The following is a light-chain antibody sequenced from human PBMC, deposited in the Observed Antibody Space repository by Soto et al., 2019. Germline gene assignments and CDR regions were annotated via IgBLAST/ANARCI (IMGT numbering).Light chain of an antibody. V-gene: IGKV1-39*01. CDR2: AAS. CDR3: QQSYSTPTWT. CDR1: QSISSY. Sequence: FQMAQPPSSLSASVGDRDTITCRASQSISSYLNWYQQKPRKAPKLXXYAASSLQGGVPSRFSGSGSATEYSPPTSSLQPPDYLDYYCQQSYSTPTWTFGQGTKVDIK. J-gene: IGKJ1*01.